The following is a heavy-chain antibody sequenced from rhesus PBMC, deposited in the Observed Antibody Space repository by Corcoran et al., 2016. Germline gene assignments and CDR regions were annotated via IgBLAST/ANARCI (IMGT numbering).Heavy chain of an antibody. CDR3: ASNEDDYGYYYNV. CDR2: IYGSGGST. Sequence: QVQLQESGPAVVKPSETLSLTCAVSGGSISSSNWWSWIRQSPGKGLKWIGGIYGSGGSTEYNPSLKSRVTLSVDTSKNQLSLKLSSVITADTAVYYCASNEDDYGYYYNVWGQGVLVTVSS. J-gene: IGHJ4*01. CDR1: GGSISSSNW. D-gene: IGHD3-9*01. V-gene: IGHV4-93*02.